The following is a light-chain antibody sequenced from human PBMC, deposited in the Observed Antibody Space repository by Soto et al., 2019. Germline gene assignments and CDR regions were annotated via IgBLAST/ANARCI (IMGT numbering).Light chain of an antibody. CDR2: GAS. V-gene: IGKV3-15*01. CDR3: QQYNNWPRT. J-gene: IGKJ1*01. CDR1: QSVSNN. Sequence: EIVLTQSPATLSVSPGERATLSCRARQSVSNNLAWYQQKPGQAPRLLIYGASTRATGIPARFSGSGSGTELTLTISSLQAEDFAVYYCQQYNNWPRTFGQGTRVDIK.